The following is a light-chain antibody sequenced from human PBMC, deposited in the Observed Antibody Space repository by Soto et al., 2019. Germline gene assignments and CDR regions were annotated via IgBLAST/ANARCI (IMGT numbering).Light chain of an antibody. CDR3: SSYTCSDTWL. CDR1: SSDVGGYNY. CDR2: DVS. J-gene: IGLJ1*01. V-gene: IGLV2-14*03. Sequence: QSVLTQPASVSGSPGQSITITCTGTSSDVGGYNYVSWYQQHPGKAPKVLISDVSNRPSGISNRFSGSKSGNTASLTFSGLQAEDEADYYCSSYTCSDTWLFRIGTKVTVL.